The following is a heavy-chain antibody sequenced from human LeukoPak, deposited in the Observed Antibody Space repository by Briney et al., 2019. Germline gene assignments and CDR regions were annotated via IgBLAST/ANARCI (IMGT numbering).Heavy chain of an antibody. CDR3: AKDISPGIEVPDY. D-gene: IGHD6-19*01. CDR1: GFTFDDYA. CDR2: ISWNSGSI. V-gene: IGHV3-9*03. J-gene: IGHJ4*02. Sequence: GRSMRLSCAASGFTFDDYAMHWVRQAPGKGLEWVSGISWNSGSIGYADSVKGRFTISRDNAKNSLYLQMNSLRAEDMALYYCAKDISPGIEVPDYWGQGTLVTVSS.